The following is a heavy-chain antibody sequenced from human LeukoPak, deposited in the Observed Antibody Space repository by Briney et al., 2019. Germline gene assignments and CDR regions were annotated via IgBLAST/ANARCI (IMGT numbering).Heavy chain of an antibody. D-gene: IGHD3-10*01. J-gene: IGHJ4*02. V-gene: IGHV3-23*01. CDR2: ISGSGGDT. CDR3: AKDRGVWFGELGF. CDR1: GFTFTTYA. Sequence: GGSLRLSCAASGFTFTTYAMSWVRQAPGKGLDWISSISGSGGDTYYADSVKGRFTISRDNSKNTLYLQMNSLRAEDTAVYYCAKDRGVWFGELGFWGQGTLVTVSS.